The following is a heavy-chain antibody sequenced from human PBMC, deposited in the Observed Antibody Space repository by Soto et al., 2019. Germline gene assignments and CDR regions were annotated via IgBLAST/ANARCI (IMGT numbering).Heavy chain of an antibody. CDR2: ISPGSRYP. CDR3: VRGGGGGLFDP. J-gene: IGHJ5*02. CDR1: GFTFGDSY. Sequence: GGSLRLSCAGSGFTFGDSYMSWIRQAPGKGLEWLSYISPGSRYPAYADSVKGRFTISRDNAKRPLYLQMMSLTAEDTAIYYCVRGGGGGLFDPWGQGTMVTVSS. V-gene: IGHV3-11*06. D-gene: IGHD2-15*01.